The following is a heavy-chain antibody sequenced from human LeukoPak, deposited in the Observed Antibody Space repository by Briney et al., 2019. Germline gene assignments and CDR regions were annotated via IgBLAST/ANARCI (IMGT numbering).Heavy chain of an antibody. J-gene: IGHJ6*02. Sequence: GASVKVSCKASGYTFTSYYMHWVRQAPGQGLEWMGIINPSGGSTSYAQKFQGRVTMTRDTSTSTVYMELSRLRSDDTAVYYCARDIVADYYYYYGMDVWGQGTTVTVSS. D-gene: IGHD3-22*01. CDR3: ARDIVADYYYYYGMDV. V-gene: IGHV1-46*01. CDR1: GYTFTSYY. CDR2: INPSGGST.